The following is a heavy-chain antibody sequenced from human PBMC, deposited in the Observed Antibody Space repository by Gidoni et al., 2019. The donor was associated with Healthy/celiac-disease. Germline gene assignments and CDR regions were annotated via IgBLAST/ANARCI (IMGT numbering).Heavy chain of an antibody. CDR3: ATLYGDYLFALWYFDL. CDR1: GYTLTELS. V-gene: IGHV1-24*01. Sequence: QVQLVQSGAEVKKPGASVKVSCKVSGYTLTELSMHWVRQAPGKGLEWMGGFDPEDGETIYAQKFQGRVTMTEDTSTDTAYMELSSLRSEDTAVYYCATLYGDYLFALWYFDLWGRGTLVTVSS. D-gene: IGHD4-17*01. CDR2: FDPEDGET. J-gene: IGHJ2*01.